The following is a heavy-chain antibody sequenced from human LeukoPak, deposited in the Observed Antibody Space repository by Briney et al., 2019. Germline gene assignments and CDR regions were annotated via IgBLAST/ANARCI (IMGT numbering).Heavy chain of an antibody. CDR1: GGSISSYY. Sequence: SETLSLTCTASGGSISSYYWSWIRQPPGKGLEWIGYIYYSGSTNYNPSLKSRVTISVDTSKNQFSLKLSSVTAADTAVYYCARFQSGYPYDYWGQGTLVTVSS. CDR3: ARFQSGYPYDY. D-gene: IGHD3-3*01. V-gene: IGHV4-59*01. J-gene: IGHJ4*02. CDR2: IYYSGST.